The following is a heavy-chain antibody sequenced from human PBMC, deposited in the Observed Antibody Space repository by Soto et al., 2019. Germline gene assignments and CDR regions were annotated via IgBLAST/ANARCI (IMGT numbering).Heavy chain of an antibody. J-gene: IGHJ6*02. Sequence: PGGSRRRSWAASGFTFSSYVMHWVRQAPGKGLEWVAVIWYDGSNKYYADSVKGRFTISRDNSKNTLYLQMNSLRAEDTAVYYCARESSSWYLTNYYYGMDVWGQGTTVTVSS. D-gene: IGHD6-13*01. CDR2: IWYDGSNK. CDR3: ARESSSWYLTNYYYGMDV. V-gene: IGHV3-33*01. CDR1: GFTFSSYV.